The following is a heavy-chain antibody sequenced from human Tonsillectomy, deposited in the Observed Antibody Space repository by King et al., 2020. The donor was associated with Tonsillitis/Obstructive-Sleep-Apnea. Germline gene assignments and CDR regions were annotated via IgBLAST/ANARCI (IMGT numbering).Heavy chain of an antibody. V-gene: IGHV3-15*01. CDR1: GFTFSNAW. CDR3: TTPRDY. Sequence: QLVQSGGGLVKPGGSLRLSCAASGFTFSNAWMSWVRQAPGKGLEWVGRSKSKTDGGTTDYAAPVKGRFTIPRDDSKNTLYLQMNSLKTEDTAVYYCTTPRDYWGQGTLVTVSS. J-gene: IGHJ4*02. CDR2: SKSKTDGGTT.